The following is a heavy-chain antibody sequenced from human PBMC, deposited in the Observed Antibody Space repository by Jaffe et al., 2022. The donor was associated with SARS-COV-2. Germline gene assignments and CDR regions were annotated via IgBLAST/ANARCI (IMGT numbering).Heavy chain of an antibody. D-gene: IGHD5-12*01. V-gene: IGHV3-23*01. CDR3: AKIPSGYGDY. CDR2: ISGSGDTT. Sequence: EVQLLESGGGLIQPGGSLRLSCAASGFTFSSCAMSWVRQAPGKGLEWVSAISGSGDTTHNADSVEGRFTISRDNSKNTLYLQMNSLRAEDTAVYYCAKIPSGYGDYWGQGTLVTVSS. J-gene: IGHJ4*02. CDR1: GFTFSSCA.